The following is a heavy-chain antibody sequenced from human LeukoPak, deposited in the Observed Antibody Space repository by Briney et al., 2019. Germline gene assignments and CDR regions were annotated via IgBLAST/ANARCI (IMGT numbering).Heavy chain of an antibody. CDR2: VNTYGTNT. Sequence: GGSLRLSCTASGFTLTNNWMHWVRQVPGKGLEWVSRVNTYGTNTNYADSVRGRFTISRDNAKNTLYLQMDSLRAEDSAIYYCAREFSPEDAFDLWGQGTRITVSS. J-gene: IGHJ3*01. V-gene: IGHV3-74*01. D-gene: IGHD1-14*01. CDR3: AREFSPEDAFDL. CDR1: GFTLTNNW.